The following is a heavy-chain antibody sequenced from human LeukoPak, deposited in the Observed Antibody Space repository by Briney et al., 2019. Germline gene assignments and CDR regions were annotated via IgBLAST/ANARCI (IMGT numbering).Heavy chain of an antibody. V-gene: IGHV3-48*03. Sequence: GGSLRLSCAASEFTLSSYDINWVRQAPGEGLEWVSYISRSGTTIYYAASVRGRFTISRDNAKNSVYLQMDSLRAGDTAVYFCAGAIIGYYHYWVQGNLVTVSS. D-gene: IGHD3-22*01. J-gene: IGHJ4*02. CDR1: EFTLSSYD. CDR2: ISRSGTTI. CDR3: AGAIIGYYHY.